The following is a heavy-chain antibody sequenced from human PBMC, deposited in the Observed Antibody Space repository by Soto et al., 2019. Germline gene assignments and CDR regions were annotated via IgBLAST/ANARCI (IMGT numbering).Heavy chain of an antibody. CDR3: ARDVYCTNGVCYSRFQFAY. V-gene: IGHV1-46*01. Sequence: QVQLVQSGAEVKKPGASVKVSCKASGYTFTSYYMHWVRQAPGQGLEWMGIINPSGGSTSYAQKFQGRVTMTRDTSTSTVYMERSSLRSEDTAVYYCARDVYCTNGVCYSRFQFAYWGQGTLVTVSS. D-gene: IGHD2-8*01. J-gene: IGHJ4*02. CDR2: INPSGGST. CDR1: GYTFTSYY.